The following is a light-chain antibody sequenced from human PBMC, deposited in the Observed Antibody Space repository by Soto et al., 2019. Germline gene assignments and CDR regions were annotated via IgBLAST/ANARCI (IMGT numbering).Light chain of an antibody. CDR1: TSDIGGYNS. CDR3: SSYTSNSLVI. CDR2: DVV. Sequence: QSALTQPASVSGSPGQSITISCTGTTSDIGGYNSVSWYQQYPGQAPKLMIMDVVHRPSRTPDRFSGSKSGNTASLTISGLQAEDEADYYCSSYTSNSLVIFGGGTQLTVL. J-gene: IGLJ2*01. V-gene: IGLV2-14*03.